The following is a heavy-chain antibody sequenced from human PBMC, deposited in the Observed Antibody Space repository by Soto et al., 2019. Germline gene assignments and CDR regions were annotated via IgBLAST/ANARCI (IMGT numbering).Heavy chain of an antibody. CDR2: ITSSGSTI. Sequence: QVQLVESGGDLVKPGGSQRLSCAASGFTFSDYYMSWIRQAPGKGLEWVSYITSSGSTIYYADSVKGRFTISRDNAKNSLYLQMNSLRAEDTAVYYCARSARPYCSGGSCHTLNFDYWGQGTLVTVSS. V-gene: IGHV3-11*01. CDR3: ARSARPYCSGGSCHTLNFDY. J-gene: IGHJ4*02. D-gene: IGHD2-15*01. CDR1: GFTFSDYY.